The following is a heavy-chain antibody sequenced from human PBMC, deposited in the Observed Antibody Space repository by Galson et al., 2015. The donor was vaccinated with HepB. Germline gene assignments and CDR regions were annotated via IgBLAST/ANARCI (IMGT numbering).Heavy chain of an antibody. Sequence: SLRLSCAASGFPFSSYGMHWVRQAPGKGLEWVAAIWYDGSNRYHADSVKGRFTISRDNSRNTLYLQMNSLRADDTALYYCARDQSGSGGAFDFWGQGTMVIVSS. D-gene: IGHD3-10*01. CDR1: GFPFSSYG. CDR2: IWYDGSNR. V-gene: IGHV3-33*01. J-gene: IGHJ3*01. CDR3: ARDQSGSGGAFDF.